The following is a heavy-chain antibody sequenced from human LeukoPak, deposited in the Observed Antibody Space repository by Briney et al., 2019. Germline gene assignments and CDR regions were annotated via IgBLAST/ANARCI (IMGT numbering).Heavy chain of an antibody. CDR1: GGSVTTYY. J-gene: IGHJ4*02. CDR2: VHYKGSP. CDR3: ARRSYGTDYFDY. Sequence: SETLSLTCTVSGGSVTTYYWSWIRQFPGKRLEWIGHVHYKGSPDYNPSLTSRVTISVDTSKNQFSLRLTSVTAADTAVYYCARRSYGTDYFDYWGQGTLVTVSS. D-gene: IGHD5-18*01. V-gene: IGHV4-59*02.